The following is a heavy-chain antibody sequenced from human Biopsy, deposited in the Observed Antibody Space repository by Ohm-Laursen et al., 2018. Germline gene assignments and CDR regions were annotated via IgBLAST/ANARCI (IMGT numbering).Heavy chain of an antibody. D-gene: IGHD3-22*01. CDR3: KKGGYYHACPALYLRFEP. Sequence: ASVKVSCKASGYTFTGYHVHWVRQAPGQGLEWMGWINAKTGDTNYAQKFQGRVTMTKDPSISTAYVALYSLRSDVTAVYYCKKGGYYHACPALYLRFEPRGPGTLVNVPP. J-gene: IGHJ5*02. CDR2: INAKTGDT. V-gene: IGHV1-2*02. CDR1: GYTFTGYH.